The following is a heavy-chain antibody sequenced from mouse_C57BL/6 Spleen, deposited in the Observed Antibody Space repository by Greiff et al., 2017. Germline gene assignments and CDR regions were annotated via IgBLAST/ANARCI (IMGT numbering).Heavy chain of an antibody. V-gene: IGHV1-53*01. D-gene: IGHD2-5*01. CDR2: INPSNGGT. J-gene: IGHJ1*03. CDR1: GYTFTSYW. CDR3: ARYSNYFYWYFDV. Sequence: QVQLKQSGTELVKPGASVKLSCKASGYTFTSYWMHWVKQRPGQGLEWIGNINPSNGGTNYNEKFKSKATLTVDKSSNTAYMQLSSLTSEDSAVDYCARYSNYFYWYFDVWGTGTTVTVSS.